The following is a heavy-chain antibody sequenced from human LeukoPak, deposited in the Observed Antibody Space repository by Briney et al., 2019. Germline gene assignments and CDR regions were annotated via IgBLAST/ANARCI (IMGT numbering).Heavy chain of an antibody. Sequence: LRLACAASGFTVRRYAMSGVRQEKGKGLEWVSAISGSGGSTSSADSVKGRFTISRANSKNTLYLQMNSLRAEDTAVYYCANVDYSNYEAFDIWGQGTMVTVSS. CDR2: ISGSGGST. V-gene: IGHV3-23*01. J-gene: IGHJ3*02. CDR3: ANVDYSNYEAFDI. D-gene: IGHD4-11*01. CDR1: GFTVRRYA.